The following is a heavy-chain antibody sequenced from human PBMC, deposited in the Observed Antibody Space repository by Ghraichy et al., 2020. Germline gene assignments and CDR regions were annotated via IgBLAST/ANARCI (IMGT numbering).Heavy chain of an antibody. CDR3: ARSRVEDYYFDS. V-gene: IGHV4-4*07. D-gene: IGHD3-3*01. J-gene: IGHJ4*02. CDR1: GGSISGYS. CDR2: VYISGST. Sequence: SETLSLTCTVSGGSISGYSWSWIRQPAGKGLEWIGRVYISGSTNYNPSLKSRVTISVDTSKNQFSLNVNSVTAADTAVYYCARSRVEDYYFDSWGQGTLVTVSS.